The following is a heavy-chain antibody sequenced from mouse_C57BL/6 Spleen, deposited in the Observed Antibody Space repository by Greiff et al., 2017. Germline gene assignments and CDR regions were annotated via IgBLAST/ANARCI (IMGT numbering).Heavy chain of an antibody. CDR1: GYTFTDYY. Sequence: EVQLQQSGPELVKPGASVKISCKASGYTFTDYYMNWVKQSHGKSLEWIGDINPNNGGTSYNQKFKGKATLTVDKSSSTAYMELRSLTSEDSAVYYCARYSSGYYLDYWGQGTTLTVSS. CDR2: INPNNGGT. V-gene: IGHV1-26*01. CDR3: ARYSSGYYLDY. D-gene: IGHD3-2*02. J-gene: IGHJ2*01.